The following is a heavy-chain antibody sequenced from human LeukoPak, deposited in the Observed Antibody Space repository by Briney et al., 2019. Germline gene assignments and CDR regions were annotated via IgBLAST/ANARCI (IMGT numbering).Heavy chain of an antibody. CDR2: IYYSGST. CDR1: GGSISSSSYY. Sequence: SETLSLTCTVSGGSISSSSYYWGWIRQPPGKGLEWIGSIYYSGSTYYNPSLKSRVTISVDTSKNQFSLKLSSVTAADTAVYYCARERDYYYYMDVRGKGTTVTVSS. J-gene: IGHJ6*03. CDR3: ARERDYYYYMDV. V-gene: IGHV4-39*07.